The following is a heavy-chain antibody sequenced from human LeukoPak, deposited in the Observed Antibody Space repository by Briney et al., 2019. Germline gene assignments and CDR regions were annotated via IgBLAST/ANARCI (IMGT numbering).Heavy chain of an antibody. Sequence: ASVKVSCKASGYTFTSYYMHWVRQAPGQGLEWMGVINPSGGSTSYAQKFQGRVTMTRDTTTSTVYMELSSLRSEDTAVYYCASMDSSGYYYYWGQGTLVTVSS. CDR1: GYTFTSYY. CDR2: INPSGGST. D-gene: IGHD3-22*01. J-gene: IGHJ4*02. V-gene: IGHV1-46*01. CDR3: ASMDSSGYYYY.